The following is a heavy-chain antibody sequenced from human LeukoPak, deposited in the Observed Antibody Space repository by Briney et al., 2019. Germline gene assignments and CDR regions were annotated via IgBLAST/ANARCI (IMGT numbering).Heavy chain of an antibody. D-gene: IGHD1-1*01. CDR2: ISAYNGNT. Sequence: GASVKVSCKASGYTFTSYGISWVRQAPGQGLEWMGWISAYNGNTNYAQKLQGRVTMTTDTSTSTAYTELRSLRSDDTAVYYCARGANWNDQVYYYYYYMDVWGKGTTVTVSS. CDR1: GYTFTSYG. CDR3: ARGANWNDQVYYYYYYMDV. V-gene: IGHV1-18*01. J-gene: IGHJ6*03.